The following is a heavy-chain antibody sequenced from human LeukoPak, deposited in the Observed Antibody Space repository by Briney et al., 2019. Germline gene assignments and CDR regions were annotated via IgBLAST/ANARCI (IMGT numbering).Heavy chain of an antibody. CDR3: ARDDYGDFYFDY. CDR2: ISSSSSYI. J-gene: IGHJ4*02. Sequence: GGSLRLSCAASGFTFSSYSMNWVRQAPGKGLEWVSSISSSSSYIYYADSVKGRFTISRDNAKNSPYLQMNSLRAEDTAVYYCARDDYGDFYFDYWGQGTLVTVSS. V-gene: IGHV3-21*01. D-gene: IGHD4-17*01. CDR1: GFTFSSYS.